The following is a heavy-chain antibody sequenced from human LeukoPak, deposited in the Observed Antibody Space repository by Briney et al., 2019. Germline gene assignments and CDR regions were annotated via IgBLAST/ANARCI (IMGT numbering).Heavy chain of an antibody. Sequence: GGSLRLSCAASGFTFSSYSMNWVRQAPGKGLEWVSSISSSSSYIYYADSVEGRFTISRDNAKNSLYLQMNSLRAEDTAVYYCASHVSVVTAPVPYWGQGTLVTVSS. V-gene: IGHV3-21*01. J-gene: IGHJ4*02. CDR2: ISSSSSYI. CDR1: GFTFSSYS. CDR3: ASHVSVVTAPVPY. D-gene: IGHD2-21*02.